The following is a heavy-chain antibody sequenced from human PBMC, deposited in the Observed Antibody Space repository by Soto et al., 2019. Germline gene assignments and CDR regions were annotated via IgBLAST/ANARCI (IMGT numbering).Heavy chain of an antibody. CDR2: IYFSGST. Sequence: PSETLSLTCSVSCGSISSYFWSWIRLPPGKGLEWIGTIYFSGSTYYNPSLKSRVTMSVDTSKNQFSLKLSSVTAADTAVYYCARHWGRGAAGTCYNWGQGTLVTVSS. J-gene: IGHJ4*02. D-gene: IGHD6-13*01. CDR3: ARHWGRGAAGTCYN. V-gene: IGHV4-59*04. CDR1: CGSISSYF.